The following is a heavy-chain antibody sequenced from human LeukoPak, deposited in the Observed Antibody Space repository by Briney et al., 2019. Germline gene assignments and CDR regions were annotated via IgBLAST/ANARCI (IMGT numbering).Heavy chain of an antibody. D-gene: IGHD6-19*01. J-gene: IGHJ4*02. V-gene: IGHV4-4*02. Sequence: PSGTLSLTCNVPGASIIITNWWDWARQPPGKGLEWMGKIHQSGYTKYNPSLKSTLTISVDKSKHQFSLRPNSVTAADTAVSYCARVAIAVAGPEDYFADCGQRTLATVYS. CDR3: ARVAIAVAGPEDYFAD. CDR1: GASIIITNW. CDR2: IHQSGYT.